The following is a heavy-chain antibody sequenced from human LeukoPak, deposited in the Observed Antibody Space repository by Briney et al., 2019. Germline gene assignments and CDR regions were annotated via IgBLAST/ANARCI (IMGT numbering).Heavy chain of an antibody. J-gene: IGHJ4*02. CDR2: ISSSSSYI. CDR1: GFTFSSYS. D-gene: IGHD5-18*01. Sequence: GGSLRLSCAASGFTFSSYSMNWVRQVPGKGLEWVSSISSSSSYIYYADSVKGRFTISRDNAKNSLYLQMNSLRAEDTAVYYCAREAAMEYYFDYWGQGTLVTVSS. V-gene: IGHV3-21*01. CDR3: AREAAMEYYFDY.